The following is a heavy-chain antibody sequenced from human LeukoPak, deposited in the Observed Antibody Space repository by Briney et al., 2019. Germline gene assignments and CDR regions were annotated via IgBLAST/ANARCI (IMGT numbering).Heavy chain of an antibody. CDR1: GYTFTSYG. V-gene: IGHV1-18*01. CDR3: ARSKAIWFGDVFFDY. Sequence: ASVKVSCKASGYTFTSYGINWVRQAPGQGLEWMGWISGHDSDTKYAQKFQDRVTMSADKSTTTVYLDPRSLRSDDTAVYYCARSKAIWFGDVFFDYWGQGTLVTVSS. J-gene: IGHJ4*02. CDR2: ISGHDSDT. D-gene: IGHD3-10*01.